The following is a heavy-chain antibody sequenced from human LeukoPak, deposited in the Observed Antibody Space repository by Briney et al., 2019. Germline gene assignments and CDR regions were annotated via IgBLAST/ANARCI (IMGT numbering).Heavy chain of an antibody. V-gene: IGHV1-2*02. CDR3: ARVSVGATAFDI. CDR2: INPNSGGT. CDR1: GYTFTGYY. Sequence: ASVKVSCKASGYTFTGYYMHWVRQAPGQGLEWMGWINPNSGGTNYAQKFQGRVTMTRDTSISTAYMELSRLRSDDTAVYYCARVSVGATAFDIWGQGTMVTVSS. J-gene: IGHJ3*02. D-gene: IGHD1-26*01.